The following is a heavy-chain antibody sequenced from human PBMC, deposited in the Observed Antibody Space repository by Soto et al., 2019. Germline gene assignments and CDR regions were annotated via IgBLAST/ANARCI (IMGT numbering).Heavy chain of an antibody. Sequence: QVQLVESGGGLVKPGGSLRLSCAASGFTFSDYYMSWIRQAPGKGLEWVSYISGSGSTIYYADSVKGRFTISRDNAKNSLHLQMNSLRAEDTAVYYCASGVAASHFYYYYMGVWGKGTTGTVSS. CDR1: GFTFSDYY. J-gene: IGHJ6*03. D-gene: IGHD2-15*01. CDR3: ASGVAASHFYYYYMGV. V-gene: IGHV3-11*01. CDR2: ISGSGSTI.